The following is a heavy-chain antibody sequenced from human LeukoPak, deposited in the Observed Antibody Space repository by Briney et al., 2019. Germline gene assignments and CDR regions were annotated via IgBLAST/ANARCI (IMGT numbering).Heavy chain of an antibody. CDR3: AKGHTGYFFTIDY. Sequence: PGGSLRLSCAASGFTLSYYAMSWVRQAPGRGLEWISGISADGGSTYYPDSVKGRFTISRDNSENTLYLQMNTLRAEDTAVYYCAKGHTGYFFTIDYWGQGTLVTVSS. J-gene: IGHJ4*02. V-gene: IGHV3-23*01. CDR2: ISADGGST. D-gene: IGHD5-18*01. CDR1: GFTLSYYA.